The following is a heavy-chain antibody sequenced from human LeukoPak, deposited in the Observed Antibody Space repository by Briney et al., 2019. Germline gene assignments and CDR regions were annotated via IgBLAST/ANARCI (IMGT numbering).Heavy chain of an antibody. V-gene: IGHV4-59*01. CDR3: ARGELGSVWYFGY. J-gene: IGHJ4*02. Sequence: PSETLSLTCTASGGSISSYYWSWIRQPPGKGLEWIGYIYYSGSTNYKPSLKSRVTISVDTSKNQFSLKLSSVTAADTAVYYCARGELGSVWYFGYWGQGTMVTVSS. D-gene: IGHD6-19*01. CDR2: IYYSGST. CDR1: GGSISSYY.